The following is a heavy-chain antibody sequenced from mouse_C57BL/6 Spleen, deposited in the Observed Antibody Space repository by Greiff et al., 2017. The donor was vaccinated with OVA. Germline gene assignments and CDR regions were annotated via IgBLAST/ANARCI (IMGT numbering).Heavy chain of an antibody. J-gene: IGHJ2*01. CDR2: ISDGGSYT. D-gene: IGHD2-3*01. CDR1: GFTFSSYA. V-gene: IGHV5-4*01. CDR3: AREAYDGYYFDY. Sequence: EVQRVESGGGLVKPGGSLKLSCAASGFTFSSYAMSWVRQTPEKRLEWVATISDGGSYTSYPDNVKGRFTISRDNAKNNLYLQMSHLKSEDTAMYYCAREAYDGYYFDYWGQGTTLTVSS.